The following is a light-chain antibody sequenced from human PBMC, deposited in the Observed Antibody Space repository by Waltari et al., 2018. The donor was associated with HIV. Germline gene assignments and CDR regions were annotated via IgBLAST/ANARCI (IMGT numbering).Light chain of an antibody. CDR3: QQRTNWPPGTT. CDR1: QSVNSN. Sequence: EIVLTQSPGTLSLSPGERATLSCRASQSVNSNSLAWYQQRPGQAPRLLIYDASIRATGIPARFSGSGSGTDFTLTISSLEPEDFAVYYCQQRTNWPPGTTFGGGTKVERK. J-gene: IGKJ4*01. V-gene: IGKV3D-20*02. CDR2: DAS.